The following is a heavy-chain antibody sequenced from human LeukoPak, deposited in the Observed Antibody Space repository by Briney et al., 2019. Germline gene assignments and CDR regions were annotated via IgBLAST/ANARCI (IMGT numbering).Heavy chain of an antibody. CDR2: IYYGGST. CDR3: ARDKAYYDSSGYYNAFDI. D-gene: IGHD3-22*01. V-gene: IGHV4-59*01. CDR1: GGSISSYY. J-gene: IGHJ3*02. Sequence: PSETLSLTCTVSGGSISSYYWSWIRQPPGEGLEWIGYIYYGGSTNYNPSLKSRVTISVDTSKNQFSLKLSSVTAADTAVYYCARDKAYYDSSGYYNAFDIWGQGTMVTVSS.